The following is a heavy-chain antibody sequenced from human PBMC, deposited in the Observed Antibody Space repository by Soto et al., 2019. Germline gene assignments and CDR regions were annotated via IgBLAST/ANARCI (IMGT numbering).Heavy chain of an antibody. V-gene: IGHV5-51*01. CDR3: ASQPSNGQWFP. Sequence: GESLKISCKGSGYSFTSYWIGWVRQMPGKGLEWMGIIYPGDSDLRYSPSFQGQVTISVDKSISTAYLQWSSLRASDSAMYYCASQPSNGQWFPWGQGTTVTVSS. D-gene: IGHD3-22*01. J-gene: IGHJ6*02. CDR2: IYPGDSDL. CDR1: GYSFTSYW.